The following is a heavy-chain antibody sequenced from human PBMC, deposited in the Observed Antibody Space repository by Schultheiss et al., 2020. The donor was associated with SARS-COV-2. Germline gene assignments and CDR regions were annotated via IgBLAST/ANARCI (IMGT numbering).Heavy chain of an antibody. V-gene: IGHV1-69*13. CDR2: IIPIFGTA. CDR1: GGTFSSYA. J-gene: IGHJ4*02. D-gene: IGHD2-15*01. CDR3: ARIVVVVAAMGDFDY. Sequence: SVKVSCKASGGTFSSYAISWVRQAPGQGLEWMGGIIPIFGTANYAQKFQGRVTITADESTSTAYMELRSLRSDDTAVYYCARIVVVVAAMGDFDYWGQGTLVTVSS.